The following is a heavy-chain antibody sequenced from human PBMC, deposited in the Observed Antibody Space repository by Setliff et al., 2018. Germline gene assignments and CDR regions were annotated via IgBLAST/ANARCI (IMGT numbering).Heavy chain of an antibody. D-gene: IGHD1-26*01. Sequence: SETLSLTCTVSGGSISSHGFYWCWIRQPPGEGLEWIGSFYFGENTHYNPSLKSRLTISVDTSKTQSSLQLSSVTAADTAVYYCARHGRYTGTYADAFDIWGQGTMVTVSS. CDR2: FYFGENT. CDR3: ARHGRYTGTYADAFDI. CDR1: GGSISSHGFY. V-gene: IGHV4-39*01. J-gene: IGHJ3*02.